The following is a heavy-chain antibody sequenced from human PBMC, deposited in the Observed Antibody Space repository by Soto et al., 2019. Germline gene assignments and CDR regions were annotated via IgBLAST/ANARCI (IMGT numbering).Heavy chain of an antibody. V-gene: IGHV3-9*01. D-gene: IGHD3-9*01. J-gene: IGHJ4*02. Sequence: DVQLVESGGGLVQPGRSLRLSCAASGFTFDDYAMHWVRQAPGKGLEWVSGISWNSGSIGYADSVKGRFTISRDNAKNSLYLQMNSLRAEDTALYYCAKTTYYDILTGYITFDYWGQGTLVTVSS. CDR2: ISWNSGSI. CDR1: GFTFDDYA. CDR3: AKTTYYDILTGYITFDY.